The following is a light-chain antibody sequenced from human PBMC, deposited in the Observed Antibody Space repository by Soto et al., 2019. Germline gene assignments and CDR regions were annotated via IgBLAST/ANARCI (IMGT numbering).Light chain of an antibody. CDR1: QSISSW. Sequence: DIQMTQSTSTLSASVGDRVTITCRASQSISSWLAWYQQKPGKAPKLLIYESSSLESGVPSRFSGSGSGTEFTLTISSLQPDDFATYYCQQYTSYSPTWTFGQGTKVEIK. V-gene: IGKV1-5*01. CDR3: QQYTSYSPTWT. CDR2: ESS. J-gene: IGKJ1*01.